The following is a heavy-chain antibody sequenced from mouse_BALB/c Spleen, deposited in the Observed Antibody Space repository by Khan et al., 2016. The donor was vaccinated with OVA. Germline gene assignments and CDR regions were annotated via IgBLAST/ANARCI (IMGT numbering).Heavy chain of an antibody. CDR1: GFTFSPYS. V-gene: IGHV5-6*01. J-gene: IGHJ3*01. CDR3: ATHLTGSFAY. Sequence: EVQLVESGGDLVKSGGSLKLSCAASGFTFSPYSMSWVRQTPDKRLEWVATISSDGDYTYYPDSVKGRFNIYRDYAKNTLYLQMSRLKSEDTAIYYCATHLTGSFAYWGQGTLVTVSA. CDR2: ISSDGDYT. D-gene: IGHD4-1*01.